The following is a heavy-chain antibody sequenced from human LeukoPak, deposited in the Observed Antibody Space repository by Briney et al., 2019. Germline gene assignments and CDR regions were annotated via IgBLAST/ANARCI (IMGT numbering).Heavy chain of an antibody. V-gene: IGHV3-74*01. Sequence: GGSLRLSCAASGFTFSSNWMHWVRQAPGKGLVWVSRINEDGSTTNYADSVKGRFTISRDNAKNTLYLQMNSLRAEDTAVYYCVRDLGGRSGHWGQGTLVTVSS. CDR1: GFTFSSNW. J-gene: IGHJ4*02. CDR3: VRDLGGRSGH. D-gene: IGHD1-26*01. CDR2: INEDGSTT.